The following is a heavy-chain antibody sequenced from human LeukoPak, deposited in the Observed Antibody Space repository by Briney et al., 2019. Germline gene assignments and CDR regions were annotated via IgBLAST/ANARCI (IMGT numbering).Heavy chain of an antibody. Sequence: PGGSLRLSCAASGFSFTSNWMNWVRQAPGKGLMWVSRINTDGTITAYADSVKGRFTISRDNSKNSLDLQMNSLRADDTAVYYCARDGKYGSGSYNDYWGQGTLVTVSS. CDR2: INTDGTIT. CDR3: ARDGKYGSGSYNDY. J-gene: IGHJ4*02. V-gene: IGHV3-74*01. CDR1: GFSFTSNW. D-gene: IGHD3-10*01.